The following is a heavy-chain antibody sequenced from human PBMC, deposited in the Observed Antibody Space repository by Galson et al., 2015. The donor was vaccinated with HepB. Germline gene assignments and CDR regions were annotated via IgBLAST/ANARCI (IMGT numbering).Heavy chain of an antibody. V-gene: IGHV1-69*13. J-gene: IGHJ6*03. CDR3: AREGPPRLPGIAAAGTSLNFYYYYMDV. CDR1: GGTFSSYA. CDR2: IIPIFGTA. D-gene: IGHD6-13*01. Sequence: SVKVSCKASGGTFSSYAISWVRQAPGQGLEWMGGIIPIFGTANYAQKFQGRVTITADESTSTAYMELSSLRSEDTAVYYCAREGPPRLPGIAAAGTSLNFYYYYMDVWGKGTTVTVSS.